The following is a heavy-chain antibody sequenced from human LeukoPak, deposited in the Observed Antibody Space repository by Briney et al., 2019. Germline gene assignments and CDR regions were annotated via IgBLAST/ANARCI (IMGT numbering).Heavy chain of an antibody. V-gene: IGHV3-7*01. CDR1: GFTFSSYA. Sequence: GGSLRLSCAASGFTFSSYAMSWVRQAPGKGLEWVANIKQDGSEKYYVDSVKGRFTISRDNAKNSLYLQMNSLRAEDTAVYYCARDQGGPNYYYYYMDVWGKGTTVTVSS. D-gene: IGHD2-15*01. CDR2: IKQDGSEK. CDR3: ARDQGGPNYYYYYMDV. J-gene: IGHJ6*03.